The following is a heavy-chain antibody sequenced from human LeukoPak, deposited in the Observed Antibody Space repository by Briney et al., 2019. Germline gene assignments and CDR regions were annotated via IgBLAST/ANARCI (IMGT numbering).Heavy chain of an antibody. Sequence: GGSLRLSCAASGFTFSSYPMHWVRQAAGKGLEYVSAISSDGGSSFYANSVKGRFTISRDNSKNTLFLQMGSLRAEDMAVYYCARAFTFGSGTYYNDYWGQGTLVTVSS. CDR3: ARAFTFGSGTYYNDY. V-gene: IGHV3-64*01. CDR1: GFTFSSYP. J-gene: IGHJ4*02. CDR2: ISSDGGSS. D-gene: IGHD3-10*01.